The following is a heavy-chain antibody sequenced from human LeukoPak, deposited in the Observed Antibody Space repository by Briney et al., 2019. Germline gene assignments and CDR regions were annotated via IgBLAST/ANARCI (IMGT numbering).Heavy chain of an antibody. V-gene: IGHV1-69*13. Sequence: SVKVSCTASGGTFISYAISWVRQAPGQGLEWMGGIIPIFGTANYAQKFQGRVTITADESTSTAYMELSSLRSEDTAVYYCARRAFARGYFDYWGQGTLVTVSS. CDR2: IIPIFGTA. CDR1: GGTFISYA. CDR3: ARRAFARGYFDY. J-gene: IGHJ4*02. D-gene: IGHD3-10*01.